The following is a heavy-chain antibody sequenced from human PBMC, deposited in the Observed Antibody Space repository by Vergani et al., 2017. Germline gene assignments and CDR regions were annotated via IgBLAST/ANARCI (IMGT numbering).Heavy chain of an antibody. CDR1: GDSVSSNSAA. D-gene: IGHD6-13*01. CDR3: ARSEYSSSWYPTYPGYFDY. Sequence: QVQLQQSGPGLVKPSQTLSLTCAISGDSVSSNSAAWNWIRQSPSRGLEWLGRTYYRSKWYNDYAVSVKSRITINPDTSKNQFSLQLNSVTPEDTAVYYCARSEYSSSWYPTYPGYFDYWGQGTLVTVSS. V-gene: IGHV6-1*01. CDR2: TYYRSKWYN. J-gene: IGHJ4*02.